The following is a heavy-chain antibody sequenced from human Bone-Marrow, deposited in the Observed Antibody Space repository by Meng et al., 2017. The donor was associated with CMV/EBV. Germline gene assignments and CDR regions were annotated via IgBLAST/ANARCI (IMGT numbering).Heavy chain of an antibody. CDR1: GFTFSSYG. D-gene: IGHD6-13*01. J-gene: IGHJ4*02. Sequence: LSLTCAASGFTFSSYGMHWVRQAPGKGLEWVAVIWYDGSNKYYADSVKGRFTISRDNSKNTLYLQMNSLRAEDTAVYYCAKVSSKYSSMYYFDYWGQGTLVTVSS. CDR3: AKVSSKYSSMYYFDY. CDR2: IWYDGSNK. V-gene: IGHV3-33*06.